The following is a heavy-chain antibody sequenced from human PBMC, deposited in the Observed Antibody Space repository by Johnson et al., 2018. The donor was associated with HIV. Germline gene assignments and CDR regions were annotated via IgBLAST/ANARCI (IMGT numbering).Heavy chain of an antibody. CDR3: ARVSLAYRYGYDAFDI. J-gene: IGHJ3*02. Sequence: QVQLVESGGGVVQPGGSLRLSCVVSGFTFSSYPMHWVRQAPGKGLEWVAVISYDGSNKYYADSVKGRFTISRATSKNTLYLQMTSMRVEDTAVSYGARVSLAYRYGYDAFDIWGQGTMVTVSS. CDR2: ISYDGSNK. CDR1: GFTFSSYP. V-gene: IGHV3-30*14. D-gene: IGHD5-18*01.